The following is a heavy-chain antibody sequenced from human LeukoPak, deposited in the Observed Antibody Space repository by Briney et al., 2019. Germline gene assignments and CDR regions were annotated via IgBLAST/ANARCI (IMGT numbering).Heavy chain of an antibody. CDR3: ARVGDTAMYYYMDV. J-gene: IGHJ6*03. CDR1: GFTFSSYW. CDR2: IEQDGSEK. Sequence: GGSLRLSCAASGFTFSSYWMSWVRQAPGKGLEWVANIEQDGSEKYYVDSVKGRFTISRDNAKNSLYLQMNSLRAEDTAVYYCARVGDTAMYYYMDVWGKGTTVTVSS. D-gene: IGHD5-18*01. V-gene: IGHV3-7*01.